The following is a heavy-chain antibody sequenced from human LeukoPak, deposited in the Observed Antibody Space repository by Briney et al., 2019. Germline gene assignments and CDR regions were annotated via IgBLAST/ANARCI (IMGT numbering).Heavy chain of an antibody. Sequence: PSETLSLTCTVSGGSISSYYWSWIRQPPGKGLEWIGEINHSGSTNYNPSLKSRVTISVDTSKNQFSLKLTSVTAADTAVYYCARHTYYYDGSGPWGQGILVTVSS. CDR1: GGSISSYY. CDR3: ARHTYYYDGSGP. J-gene: IGHJ5*02. D-gene: IGHD3-22*01. V-gene: IGHV4-34*01. CDR2: INHSGST.